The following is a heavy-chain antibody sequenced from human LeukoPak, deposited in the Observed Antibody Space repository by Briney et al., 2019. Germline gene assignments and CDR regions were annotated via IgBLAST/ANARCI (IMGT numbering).Heavy chain of an antibody. Sequence: GGSLRLSCSAPAFIFNNYGMIWVRQAPGKGLEWVSGLSGSGGSVWYADSVKGRFTIFRDNPKTTLYLQMNSLRAEDTAIYYCVKARGAGSHKDWYFDYWGQGTLVTVSS. D-gene: IGHD3/OR15-3a*01. CDR2: LSGSGGSV. V-gene: IGHV3-23*01. J-gene: IGHJ4*02. CDR1: AFIFNNYG. CDR3: VKARGAGSHKDWYFDY.